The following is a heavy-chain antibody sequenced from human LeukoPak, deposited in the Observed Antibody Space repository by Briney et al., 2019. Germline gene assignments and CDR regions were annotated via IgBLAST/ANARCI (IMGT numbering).Heavy chain of an antibody. J-gene: IGHJ4*02. Sequence: SETLSLTCTVSGGSISSYYWSWIRQPPGKGLEWIGYIYYSGSTNYNPSLKSRVTISVDTSKNQFSLKLSSGTAADTAVYYCASSHAGAASFDYWGQGTMVTVSS. D-gene: IGHD6-13*01. CDR1: GGSISSYY. V-gene: IGHV4-59*01. CDR3: ASSHAGAASFDY. CDR2: IYYSGST.